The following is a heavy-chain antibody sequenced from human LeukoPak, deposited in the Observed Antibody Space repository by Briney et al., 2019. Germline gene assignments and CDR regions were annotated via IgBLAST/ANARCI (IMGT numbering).Heavy chain of an antibody. CDR1: GFTFSSYS. J-gene: IGHJ4*02. V-gene: IGHV3-21*01. D-gene: IGHD3-3*01. CDR2: ISSSRSYI. Sequence: GGSLRLSCAASGFTFSSYSMNWVRQAPGKGLEWVSSISSSRSYIYYADSVKGRFTISRDNAKNSLYLQMNSLRAEDTAVYYCARDLNDFWSGSPAFVYWGQGTLVTVSS. CDR3: ARDLNDFWSGSPAFVY.